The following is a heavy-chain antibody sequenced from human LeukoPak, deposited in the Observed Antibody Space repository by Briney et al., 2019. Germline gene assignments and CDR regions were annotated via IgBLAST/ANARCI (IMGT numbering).Heavy chain of an antibody. J-gene: IGHJ6*02. CDR2: IKQDGSEK. Sequence: GGSLRLSCVASGFTFSNHWMNWVRQAPGKGLEWVANIKQDGSEKYYVGSVKGRFTISRDNAKNSLFLQMNSLRAEDTAVYYCARDRRPSSYIGMDVWGQGTTVTVSS. CDR3: ARDRRPSSYIGMDV. V-gene: IGHV3-7*05. CDR1: GFTFSNHW. D-gene: IGHD5-12*01.